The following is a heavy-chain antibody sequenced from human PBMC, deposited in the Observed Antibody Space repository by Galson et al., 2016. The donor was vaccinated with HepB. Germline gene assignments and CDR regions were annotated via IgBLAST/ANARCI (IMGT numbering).Heavy chain of an antibody. CDR2: IIAIFETA. D-gene: IGHD3-10*01. Sequence: SVKVSCKASGGTFINYAISWVRQAPGQGLEWMGRIIAIFETANYAQKFQDRVTITADESTSTFYMELSSLRSEDTAVYYCAREGKYYYGSGSYSDPANYYGMAVWGQGTTVIVSS. CDR1: GGTFINYA. J-gene: IGHJ6*02. V-gene: IGHV1-69*13. CDR3: AREGKYYYGSGSYSDPANYYGMAV.